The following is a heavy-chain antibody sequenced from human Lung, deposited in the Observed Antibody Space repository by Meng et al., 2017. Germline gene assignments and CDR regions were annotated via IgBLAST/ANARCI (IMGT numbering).Heavy chain of an antibody. CDR1: GGSFSDYS. CDR2: INHSGST. CDR3: ARGPTTMAHDFDY. J-gene: IGHJ4*02. D-gene: IGHD4-11*01. V-gene: IGHV4-34*01. Sequence: QGQLKPWGAGLLKPSETLSLTCVVSGGSFSDYSWSWIRQPPGKGLEWIGEINHSGSTNYNPSLESRATISVDTSQNNLSLKLSSVTAADSAVYYCARGPTTMAHDFDYWGQGTLVTVSS.